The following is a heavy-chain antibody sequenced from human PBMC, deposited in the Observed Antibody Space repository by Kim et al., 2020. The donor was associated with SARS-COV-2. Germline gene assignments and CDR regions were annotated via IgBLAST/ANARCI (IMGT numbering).Heavy chain of an antibody. J-gene: IGHJ4*02. CDR3: ARHDLKGVWGIDY. CDR1: GGSISSSSYY. Sequence: SETLSLTCTVSGGSISSSSYYWGWIRQPPGKGLEWIGSIYYSGSTYYNPSLKSRVTISVDTSKNQFSLKLSSVTAADTAVYYCARHDLKGVWGIDYWGQGTLVTVSS. V-gene: IGHV4-39*01. D-gene: IGHD1-26*01. CDR2: IYYSGST.